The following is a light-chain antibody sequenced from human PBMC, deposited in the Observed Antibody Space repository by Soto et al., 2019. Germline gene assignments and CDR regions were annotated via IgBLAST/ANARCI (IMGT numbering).Light chain of an antibody. Sequence: EIVLTQSPDTLSLSPGERATLSCRASQSIGPYLAWYQQKPGQSPRLLVYDAVNRAAGAPDRFSGTGSGTDFTLTITNLEPEDSAVYFCQQRSDWPPLTFGGGTKVEIK. CDR1: QSIGPY. J-gene: IGKJ4*01. V-gene: IGKV3-11*01. CDR3: QQRSDWPPLT. CDR2: DAV.